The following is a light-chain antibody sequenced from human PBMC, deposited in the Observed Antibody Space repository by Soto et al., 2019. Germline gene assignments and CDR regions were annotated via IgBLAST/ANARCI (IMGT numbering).Light chain of an antibody. CDR3: QQLDSYPIT. CDR1: QTISSW. Sequence: DIQMTQSPSTLSGSVGDRVTITCRASQTISSWLAWYQQKPGKAPKLLIYKASTLKSGVPSRFSGSGSGTDFTLTIRSLQPEDFATYYCQQLDSYPITFGQGTRLEIK. J-gene: IGKJ5*01. CDR2: KAS. V-gene: IGKV1-5*03.